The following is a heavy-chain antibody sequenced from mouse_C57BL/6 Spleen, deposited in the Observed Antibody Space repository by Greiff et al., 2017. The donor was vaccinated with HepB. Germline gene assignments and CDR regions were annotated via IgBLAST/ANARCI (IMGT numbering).Heavy chain of an antibody. CDR3: ARRGTVVARWYFDV. D-gene: IGHD1-1*01. CDR2: INPNNGGT. CDR1: GYTFTDYY. Sequence: EVQLQQSGPELVKPGASVKISCKASGYTFTDYYMNWVKQSHGKSLEWIGDINPNNGGTSYNQKFKGKATLTVDKSSSTAYMELRSLTSEDSAVYYCARRGTVVARWYFDVWGTGTTVTVSS. V-gene: IGHV1-26*01. J-gene: IGHJ1*03.